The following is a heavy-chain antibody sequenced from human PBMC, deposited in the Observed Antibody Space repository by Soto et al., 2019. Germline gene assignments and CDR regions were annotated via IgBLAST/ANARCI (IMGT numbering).Heavy chain of an antibody. CDR2: INDRGSI. V-gene: IGHV4-34*01. Sequence: QVQLQQWGAGPLRPLETLSLTCGVSGGSFSGYYWAWIRQSPGKGLEWIGEINDRGSINYPPSLKSRVSISVDTAKIHCSLDLRSVTAADTAVYYCARESHEILTGPPWVWYFDIWGRGTLVTVSS. D-gene: IGHD3-9*01. CDR3: ARESHEILTGPPWVWYFDI. J-gene: IGHJ2*01. CDR1: GGSFSGYY.